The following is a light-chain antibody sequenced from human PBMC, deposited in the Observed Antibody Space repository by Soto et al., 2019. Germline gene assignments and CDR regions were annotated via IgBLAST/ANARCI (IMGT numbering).Light chain of an antibody. CDR1: SSNIGSNT. V-gene: IGLV1-44*01. CDR2: SNN. Sequence: QSVLTQPPSASGTPGQRVTISCSGSSSNIGSNTVNWYQQLPGTAPKLLIYSNNQRPSGVPDRFSGSKSGTSAALAIIGLQSEEEADYYCAAWEDSRQGVVFGGGTQLTVL. CDR3: AAWEDSRQGVV. J-gene: IGLJ2*01.